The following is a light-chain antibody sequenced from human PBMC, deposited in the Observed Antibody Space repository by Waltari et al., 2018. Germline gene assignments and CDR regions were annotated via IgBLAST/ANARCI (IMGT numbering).Light chain of an antibody. J-gene: IGLJ1*01. V-gene: IGLV2-8*01. CDR1: SSHDGGYHF. CDR2: EVT. Sequence: QSALTQPPSASGSPGQSVTISCTGTSSHDGGYHFVSWYQHRPGKLPKLIIYEVTPRPSGVPDRFSGSKSGNTASLTVSGLQPEDEADYYCSAHGGTNSYYVFGTGTTVTVL. CDR3: SAHGGTNSYYV.